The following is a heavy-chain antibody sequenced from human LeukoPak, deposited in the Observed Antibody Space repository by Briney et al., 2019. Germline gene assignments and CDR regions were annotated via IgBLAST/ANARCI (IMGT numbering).Heavy chain of an antibody. CDR1: GGSVSSGGYY. CDR2: IYYSGST. Sequence: SQTLSLTCTVSGGSVSSGGYYWSWIRQHPGKGLEWIGYIYYSGSTYYNPSLKSRVTISVDTSKNQFSLKLSSVTAADTAVYYCARERYNVIDYWGQGTLVTVSS. J-gene: IGHJ4*02. CDR3: ARERYNVIDY. D-gene: IGHD1-1*01. V-gene: IGHV4-31*03.